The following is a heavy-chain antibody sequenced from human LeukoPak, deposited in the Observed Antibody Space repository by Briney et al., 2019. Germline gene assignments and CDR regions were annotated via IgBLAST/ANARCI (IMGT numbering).Heavy chain of an antibody. CDR3: AKDGGPWPNYYYYMDV. Sequence: PGGSLRLSCAASGFTFDDYAMHWVRQAPGKGLEWVSLISWDGGSTYYADSVKGRFTISRDNSKNSLYLQMNSLRAEDTALYYCAKDGGPWPNYYYYMDVWGKGTTVTVSS. J-gene: IGHJ6*03. D-gene: IGHD2-15*01. V-gene: IGHV3-43D*03. CDR1: GFTFDDYA. CDR2: ISWDGGST.